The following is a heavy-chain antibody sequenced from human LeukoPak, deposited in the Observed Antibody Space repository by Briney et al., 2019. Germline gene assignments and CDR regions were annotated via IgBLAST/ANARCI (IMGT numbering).Heavy chain of an antibody. D-gene: IGHD3/OR15-3a*01. CDR1: GFTFSSYA. CDR2: ISSSGGST. Sequence: GGSLRLSCAASGFTFSSYAMHWVRQAPGKGLEYVSAISSSGGSTYYANSVKGRFTISRDNSKNTLYLQMGSLRAEDMAVYYCARADVDNYYYYMDVWGKGTTVTVSS. CDR3: ARADVDNYYYYMDV. J-gene: IGHJ6*03. V-gene: IGHV3-64*01.